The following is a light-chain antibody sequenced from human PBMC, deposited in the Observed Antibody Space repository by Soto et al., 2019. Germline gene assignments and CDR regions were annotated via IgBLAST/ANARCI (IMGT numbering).Light chain of an antibody. V-gene: IGKV3-11*01. CDR2: DAS. CDR1: QSVSSY. Sequence: EIVLTQSPATLSLSPGERATLSCRASQSVSSYLAWYQQTPGQAPRLLIYDASNRATGIPARFSGSGSGTDFTLTISSLEPEDFAVYYCQQRSNWPPSITCGQGTRLEIK. CDR3: QQRSNWPPSIT. J-gene: IGKJ5*01.